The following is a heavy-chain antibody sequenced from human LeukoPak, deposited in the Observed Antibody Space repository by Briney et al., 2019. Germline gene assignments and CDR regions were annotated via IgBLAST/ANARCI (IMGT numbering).Heavy chain of an antibody. CDR1: GQSISSGYY. V-gene: IGHV4-38-2*01. J-gene: IGHJ4*02. CDR2: MYYGGTT. Sequence: SETLSLTCSVSGQSISSGYYWGWIRQPPGKGLEWIGSMYYGGTTYYNPSLKSRVSISVDTSKNQFSLKLSSVTAADTAVYYCARRDFYCSSGNCYYWGQGTLVTVSS. CDR3: ARRDFYCSSGNCYY. D-gene: IGHD2-15*01.